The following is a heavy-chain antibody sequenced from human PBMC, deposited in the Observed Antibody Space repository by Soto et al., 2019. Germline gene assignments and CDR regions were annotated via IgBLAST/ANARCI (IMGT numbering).Heavy chain of an antibody. J-gene: IGHJ4*02. CDR2: IYYSGST. CDR1: GGSISSGGYY. V-gene: IGHV4-31*03. Sequence: SETLSLTCTVSGGSISSGGYYWSWIRQHPGKSLEWIGYIYYSGSTYYNPSLKGRVTISVDTSKNQFSLKLSSVTAADTAVYYCATRPYYSSGWYDYWGQGTLVTVSS. D-gene: IGHD6-19*01. CDR3: ATRPYYSSGWYDY.